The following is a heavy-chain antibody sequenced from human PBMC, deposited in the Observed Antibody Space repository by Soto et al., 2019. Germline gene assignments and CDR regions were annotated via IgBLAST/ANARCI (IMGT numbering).Heavy chain of an antibody. CDR2: IYSGGST. J-gene: IGHJ6*02. CDR3: ARSYSNYRGMDV. V-gene: IGHV3-53*01. CDR1: GFTVSSNY. Sequence: GSLRLSCAASGFTVSSNYMSWVRQAPGKGLEWVSVIYSGGSTDYADSVKGRFTISRDNSKNTLYLQMNSLRAEDTAVYYCARSYSNYRGMDVWGQGTTVTVSS. D-gene: IGHD4-4*01.